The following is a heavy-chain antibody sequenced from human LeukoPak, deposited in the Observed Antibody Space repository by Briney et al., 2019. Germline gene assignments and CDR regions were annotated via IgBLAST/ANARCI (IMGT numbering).Heavy chain of an antibody. CDR2: ITSGSTYI. D-gene: IGHD3-3*01. Sequence: GGSLRLSCAASGFTFSSYSMNWVRQAPGKGLEWVSSITSGSTYIYYADSVKGRFTISRDNAKNSLYLQMNSLTVDDTATYYCARGLLEWLRLETYYFDYWGQGSQVTVSS. CDR3: ARGLLEWLRLETYYFDY. J-gene: IGHJ4*02. V-gene: IGHV3-21*01. CDR1: GFTFSSYS.